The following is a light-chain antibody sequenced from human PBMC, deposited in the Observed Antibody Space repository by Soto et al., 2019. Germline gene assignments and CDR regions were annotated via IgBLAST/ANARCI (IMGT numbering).Light chain of an antibody. CDR1: QSVSGSF. V-gene: IGKV3-20*01. CDR2: GAS. Sequence: EIVLTQSPGTLSLSPGERATLSCRASQSVSGSFLAWYQQKPGQAPRLLIYGASSRATGIPDRFSGSGSGTGFTLTISRLEPEDFAVYYCQRYGTSPPTFGPGTKVDIK. J-gene: IGKJ3*01. CDR3: QRYGTSPPT.